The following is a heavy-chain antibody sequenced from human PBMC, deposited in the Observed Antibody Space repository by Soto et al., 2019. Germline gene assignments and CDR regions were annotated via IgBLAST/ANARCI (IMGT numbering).Heavy chain of an antibody. Sequence: QVQLMQSGAEVKKPGASVKVSCKASGDTFTDYYIHWVRQAPGQGLEWMGTVNPSGGHTTYAQHFLGRGTTIXAXSXXTLYMELTSLTSDDTAIYYCARGGHVVVVTAALDYWGQGTLVTVSS. CDR3: ARGGHVVVVTAALDY. CDR2: VNPSGGHT. J-gene: IGHJ4*02. V-gene: IGHV1-46*01. CDR1: GDTFTDYY. D-gene: IGHD2-21*02.